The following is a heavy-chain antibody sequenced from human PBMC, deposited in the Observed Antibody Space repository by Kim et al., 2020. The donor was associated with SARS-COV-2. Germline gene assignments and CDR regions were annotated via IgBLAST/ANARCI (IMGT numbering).Heavy chain of an antibody. Sequence: GGSLRLSCAASGFTFSSYAMHWVRQAPGKGLEWVAVISYDGSNKYYADSVKGRFTISRDNSKNTLYLQMNSLRAEDTAVYYCARAPVSVGLRFLEWLSYYYMDVWGKGTTVTVSS. CDR3: ARAPVSVGLRFLEWLSYYYMDV. J-gene: IGHJ6*03. V-gene: IGHV3-30-3*01. D-gene: IGHD3-3*01. CDR1: GFTFSSYA. CDR2: ISYDGSNK.